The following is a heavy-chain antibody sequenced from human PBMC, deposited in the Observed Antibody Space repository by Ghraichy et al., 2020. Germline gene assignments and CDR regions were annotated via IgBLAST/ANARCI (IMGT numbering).Heavy chain of an antibody. J-gene: IGHJ4*02. CDR1: GFTFSSYW. CDR2: IKQDGSEK. Sequence: GGSLRLSCAASGFTFSSYWMSWVRQAPGKGLEWVANIKQDGSEKYYVDSVKGRFTISRDNAKNSLYVQMSSLRAEDTAVYYCAREEIAGTTMFDYRGQGTLVTVSS. D-gene: IGHD1-20*01. CDR3: AREEIAGTTMFDY. V-gene: IGHV3-7*03.